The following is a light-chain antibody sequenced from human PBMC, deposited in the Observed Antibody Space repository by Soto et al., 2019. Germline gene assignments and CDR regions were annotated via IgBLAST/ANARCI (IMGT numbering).Light chain of an antibody. CDR2: GAS. CDR1: QTVSDD. V-gene: IGKV3-15*01. J-gene: IGKJ2*02. Sequence: EIVMTQSPATLFVSPGERATLSCRASQTVSDDLAWYQQKPGQAPRLLIYGASTRATDIPARFSGGGSGTEFTLTISSLQSEDSAIYYCQQSYSTPSTFGQGTKLEIK. CDR3: QQSYSTPST.